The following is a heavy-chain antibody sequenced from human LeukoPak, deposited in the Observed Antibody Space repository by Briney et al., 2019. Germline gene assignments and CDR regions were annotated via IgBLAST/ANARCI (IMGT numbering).Heavy chain of an antibody. CDR1: GYPFRNYD. CDR3: ARLSSHYGDYKVDP. D-gene: IGHD4-17*01. CDR2: INPNSGKT. J-gene: IGHJ5*02. Sequence: ASVKVSCKTSGYPFRNYDINWVRQATGQGLEWMGWINPNSGKTGYAQKFQGRVTMTTDTSASTAYMELSSLRSEDTAVYYCARLSSHYGDYKVDPWGQGTLVTVSS. V-gene: IGHV1-8*01.